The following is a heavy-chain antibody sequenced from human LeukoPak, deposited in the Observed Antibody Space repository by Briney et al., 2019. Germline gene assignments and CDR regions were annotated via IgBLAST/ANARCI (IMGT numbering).Heavy chain of an antibody. CDR2: IKQDGSEK. D-gene: IGHD6-13*01. Sequence: PGGSLRLSCAVSGFTFSDFWMSWVRQAPGKGLEWVANIKQDGSEKYYVDSVKGRFTISRDNAKNSLYLQMNSLRAEDTAVYYCARDFIAADPPWFDPWGQGTLVTVSS. CDR1: GFTFSDFW. J-gene: IGHJ5*02. CDR3: ARDFIAADPPWFDP. V-gene: IGHV3-7*01.